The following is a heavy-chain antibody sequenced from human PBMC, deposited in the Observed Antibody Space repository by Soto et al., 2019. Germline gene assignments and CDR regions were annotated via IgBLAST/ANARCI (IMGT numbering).Heavy chain of an antibody. CDR1: GFTFSSYG. CDR3: AKDRSGWYREVDY. V-gene: IGHV3-30*18. J-gene: IGHJ4*02. Sequence: GGSLRLSCAASGFTFSSYGMHWVRQAPGKGLEWVAVISYDGSNKYYADSVKGRFTISRDNSKNTLYLQMNSLRAEDTAVYYCAKDRSGWYREVDYWGQGTLVTVSS. CDR2: ISYDGSNK. D-gene: IGHD6-19*01.